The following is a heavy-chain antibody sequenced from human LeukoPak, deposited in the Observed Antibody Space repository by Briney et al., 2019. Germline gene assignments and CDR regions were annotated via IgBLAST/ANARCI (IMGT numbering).Heavy chain of an antibody. V-gene: IGHV3-74*01. CDR3: ASHCSSTSCLDY. CDR2: INSDGSST. J-gene: IGHJ4*02. Sequence: GGSLRLSCAASGFTFSSYWMHWVRQAPGKGLVWVSRINSDGSSTSYPDSVKGRFTISRDNAKNTLYLQMNRLRVEDTAVYYCASHCSSTSCLDYWGQGTLVTVSS. D-gene: IGHD2-2*01. CDR1: GFTFSSYW.